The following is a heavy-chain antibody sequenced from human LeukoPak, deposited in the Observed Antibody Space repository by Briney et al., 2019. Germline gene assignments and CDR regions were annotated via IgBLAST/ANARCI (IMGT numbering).Heavy chain of an antibody. J-gene: IGHJ3*02. CDR1: GFTFSSYA. CDR3: AREMSRRSPIRDDAFDI. D-gene: IGHD5/OR15-5a*01. CDR2: ISYDGSNK. V-gene: IGHV3-30-3*01. Sequence: PGGSLRLSCAASGFTFSSYAMHWVRQAPGKGLEWGADISYDGSNKYYADSVKGRFTISRDNSKNTLYLQMSSLRAEDTAVYYCAREMSRRSPIRDDAFDIWRQGTMVTVSS.